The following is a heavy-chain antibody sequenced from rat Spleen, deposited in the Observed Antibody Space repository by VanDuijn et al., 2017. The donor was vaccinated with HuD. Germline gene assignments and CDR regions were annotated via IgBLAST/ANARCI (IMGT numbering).Heavy chain of an antibody. CDR1: GFTFSNYG. Sequence: EVQLVESGGGVVQPGRSLKLSCAASGFTFSNYGMHWIRQAPGKGLEWVASINYDGGKTYHRDSVQGRFTISRDNAKSSLYLQMDSLRSEDTATYYCTTDWGYGSYPFAYWGQGTLVTVSS. D-gene: IGHD1-11*01. V-gene: IGHV5-20*01. CDR3: TTDWGYGSYPFAY. CDR2: INYDGGKT. J-gene: IGHJ3*01.